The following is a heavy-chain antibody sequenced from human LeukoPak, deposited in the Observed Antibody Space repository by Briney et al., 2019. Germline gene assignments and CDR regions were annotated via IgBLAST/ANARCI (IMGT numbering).Heavy chain of an antibody. CDR1: GGTFSSYT. CDR2: IIPILGIA. J-gene: IGHJ6*02. V-gene: IGHV1-69*04. Sequence: SVKVSCKASGGTFSSYTISWVRQAPGQGLEWMGRIIPILGIANYAQKFQGRVTITADRSTSTAYMELSSLRSEDTAVYYCARDLARAGYYETAYYYYGMDVWGQGTTVTVSS. CDR3: ARDLARAGYYETAYYYYGMDV. D-gene: IGHD3-22*01.